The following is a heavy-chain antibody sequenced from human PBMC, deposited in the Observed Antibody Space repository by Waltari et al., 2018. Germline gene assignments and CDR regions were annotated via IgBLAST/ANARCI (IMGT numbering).Heavy chain of an antibody. CDR3: ARDWAGTAQFPYYYYGMDV. CDR1: GFTFSNYA. V-gene: IGHV3-30*04. D-gene: IGHD1-1*01. CDR2: TSYDGSDK. J-gene: IGHJ6*02. Sequence: QVQLVESGGGVVQPGRSLRLSCAASGFTFSNYAMHWLRQAPGKGLEWVAVTSYDGSDKYYADSVKGRFTISRDNSKNTLYLQMNSLRDEDTAVYYCARDWAGTAQFPYYYYGMDVWGQGTTVTVSS.